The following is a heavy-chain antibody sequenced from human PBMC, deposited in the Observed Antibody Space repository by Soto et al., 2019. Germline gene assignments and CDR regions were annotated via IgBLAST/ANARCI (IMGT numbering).Heavy chain of an antibody. Sequence: ASVKVSCKASGYTFTVYYMHCVRQSPGQGLEWMGWINPNSGGTNYAQKFQGRVTMTRDTSISTAYMELSRLRSDDTAVCYCATKGGYDFLGFDPWGQGTLVTVSS. CDR1: GYTFTVYY. CDR2: INPNSGGT. V-gene: IGHV1-2*02. J-gene: IGHJ5*02. D-gene: IGHD5-12*01. CDR3: ATKGGYDFLGFDP.